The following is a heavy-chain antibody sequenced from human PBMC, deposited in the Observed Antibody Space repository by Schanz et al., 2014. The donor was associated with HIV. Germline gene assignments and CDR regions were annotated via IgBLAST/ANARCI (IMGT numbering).Heavy chain of an antibody. J-gene: IGHJ6*02. CDR1: GFSFRTFG. CDR2: IRGGGAGT. D-gene: IGHD1-26*01. Sequence: QVQLVESGGGVVQPGRALRVSCVASGFSFRTFGMHWVRQAPGKGREWVSAIRGGGAGTYYADSVKGRLTISRDNSKNTLYLQMNSLRAEDTAVYYCAREREESIAYYYYGMDVWGQGTAVTVSS. V-gene: IGHV3-NL1*01. CDR3: AREREESIAYYYYGMDV.